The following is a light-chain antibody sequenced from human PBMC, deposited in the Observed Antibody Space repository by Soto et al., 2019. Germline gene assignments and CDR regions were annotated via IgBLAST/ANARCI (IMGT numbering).Light chain of an antibody. CDR2: GNC. CDR3: QSYDISLSVSVI. V-gene: IGLV1-40*01. J-gene: IGLJ2*01. CDR1: SSNIGAGYD. Sequence: QSVLTQPPSVSGAPGQRVTISCTGSSSNIGAGYDVQWYQQLPGAAPKLLIFGNCNRPSGVPDRFSGSRSGTSASLAITGLQAEDEADYFCQSYDISLSVSVIFGGGTKVTVL.